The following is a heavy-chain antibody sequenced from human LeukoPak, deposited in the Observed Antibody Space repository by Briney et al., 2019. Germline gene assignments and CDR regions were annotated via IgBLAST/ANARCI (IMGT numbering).Heavy chain of an antibody. D-gene: IGHD3-9*01. V-gene: IGHV3-23*01. J-gene: IGHJ2*01. CDR1: GFTFSSYG. CDR2: ISAGADIT. CDR3: AKDLKLRYFDWLPLGYFDL. Sequence: GGSLRLSCAASGFTFSSYGMSWVRQAPGQGLKWVSAISAGADITDSADSVKGRFTISRDNSKNTLYLQMNSLRADDTAVYYCAKDLKLRYFDWLPLGYFDLWGRGTLVTVSS.